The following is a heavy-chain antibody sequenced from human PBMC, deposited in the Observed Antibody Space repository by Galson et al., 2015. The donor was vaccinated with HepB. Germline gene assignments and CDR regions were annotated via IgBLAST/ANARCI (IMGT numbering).Heavy chain of an antibody. D-gene: IGHD6-19*01. CDR1: GDSVSSNGAT. J-gene: IGHJ4*02. V-gene: IGHV6-1*01. CDR3: ARQYGSVFDS. Sequence: CAISGDSVSSNGATWNWIRQSPSRGLEWLGRTYYRSMWKNDYAVSMKSRLTINSDTSRNQFSLQLNSVTPEDTAVYYCARQYGSVFDSWGQGTLVTVSS. CDR2: TYYRSMWKN.